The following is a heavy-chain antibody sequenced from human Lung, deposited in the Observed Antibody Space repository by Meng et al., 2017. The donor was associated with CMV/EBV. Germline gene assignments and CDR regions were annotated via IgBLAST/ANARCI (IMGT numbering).Heavy chain of an antibody. D-gene: IGHD3-22*01. Sequence: GESLKISCAASGFTFSSHSMNWVRQAPGKGLEWVSSISSSSSYIYYADSVKGRFTFSRENAKNSLYLQMNSLRAEDTAVYYCARPYYYVSRGAFDIWGQGTMVTVSS. J-gene: IGHJ3*02. CDR2: ISSSSSYI. CDR1: GFTFSSHS. CDR3: ARPYYYVSRGAFDI. V-gene: IGHV3-21*01.